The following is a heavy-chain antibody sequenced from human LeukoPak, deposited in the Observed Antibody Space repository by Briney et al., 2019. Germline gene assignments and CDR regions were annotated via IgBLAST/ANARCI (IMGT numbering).Heavy chain of an antibody. V-gene: IGHV1-2*02. CDR2: INPNSGGT. Sequence: ASVKVSCKASGYTFTGYYMHWVRQAPGQGLEWMGWINPNSGGTNYAQKFQGRVTMTRDTSISTAYMELSRLRSDDTAVYYCARDFPHPRSGWTKDENDYWGQGTLVTVSS. J-gene: IGHJ4*02. CDR3: ARDFPHPRSGWTKDENDY. CDR1: GYTFTGYY. D-gene: IGHD6-19*01.